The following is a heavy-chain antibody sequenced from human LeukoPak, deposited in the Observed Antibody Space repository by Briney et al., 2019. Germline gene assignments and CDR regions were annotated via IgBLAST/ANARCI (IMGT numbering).Heavy chain of an antibody. D-gene: IGHD4-17*01. V-gene: IGHV3-11*01. CDR1: GFTFSDCY. J-gene: IGHJ4*02. CDR2: ISSSGSTI. CDR3: AKDLDYGDYLGVY. Sequence: PGGSLRLSCAASGFTFSDCYMSWIRQAPGKGLEWVSYISSSGSTIYCADSVKGRFTISRDNAKNSLYLQMNSLRAEDTAVYYCAKDLDYGDYLGVYWGQGTLVTVSS.